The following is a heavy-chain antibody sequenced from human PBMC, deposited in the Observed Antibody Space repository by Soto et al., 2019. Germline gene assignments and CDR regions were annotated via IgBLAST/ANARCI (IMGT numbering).Heavy chain of an antibody. CDR3: ARRQGAAAGTSDYYYYGMDV. J-gene: IGHJ6*02. CDR1: GGSISSSSYY. V-gene: IGHV4-39*01. D-gene: IGHD6-13*01. CDR2: IYYSGST. Sequence: SETLSLTCTVSGGSISSSSYYWGWIRQPPGKGLEWIGSIYYSGSTHYNPSLKSRVTISVDTSKNQFSLKLSSVTAADTAVYYCARRQGAAAGTSDYYYYGMDVWGQGTTVT.